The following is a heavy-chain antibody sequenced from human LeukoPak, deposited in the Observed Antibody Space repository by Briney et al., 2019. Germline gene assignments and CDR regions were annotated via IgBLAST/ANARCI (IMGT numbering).Heavy chain of an antibody. V-gene: IGHV1-18*01. CDR1: GYIFSNFFSSYG. J-gene: IGHJ4*02. D-gene: IGHD3-22*01. CDR3: ASGYYSDGNGYSPADY. CDR2: ISPYNGKT. Sequence: ASVTVSCKASGYIFSNFFSSYGITWVRQAPGQGLEWVGWISPYNGKTKFAQKFQGRVTIRADTSTSTGYMELRSLRSDDTAVYYCASGYYSDGNGYSPADYWGQGTLVTVSS.